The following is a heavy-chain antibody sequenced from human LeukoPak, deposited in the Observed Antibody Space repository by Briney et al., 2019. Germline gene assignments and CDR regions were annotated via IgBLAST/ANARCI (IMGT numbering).Heavy chain of an antibody. CDR1: GFIFRNYA. V-gene: IGHV3-30-3*01. Sequence: GGSLRLSCAASGFIFRNYAMHWVRQAPGKGLEWVAVISYDGSNKYYADSAKGRFTISRDNSKNTLYLQMNSLRAEDTAVYYCARGASGNYQYYFDYWGQGTLVTVSS. D-gene: IGHD1-26*01. J-gene: IGHJ4*02. CDR2: ISYDGSNK. CDR3: ARGASGNYQYYFDY.